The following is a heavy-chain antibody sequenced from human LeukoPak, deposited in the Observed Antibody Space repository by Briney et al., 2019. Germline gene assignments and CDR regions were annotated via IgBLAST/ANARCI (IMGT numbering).Heavy chain of an antibody. Sequence: GGSLRLSCAASGFTFSSYAMTWVRQAPGKGLEWVANIRQDGSDKYYVDSVKGRFTISRDNAKNSLYMQMNSLRAEDTAVYYCASHYGDYGRGSSYYFDYWGQGTLVTVSS. D-gene: IGHD4-17*01. CDR3: ASHYGDYGRGSSYYFDY. CDR1: GFTFSSYA. V-gene: IGHV3-7*01. CDR2: IRQDGSDK. J-gene: IGHJ4*02.